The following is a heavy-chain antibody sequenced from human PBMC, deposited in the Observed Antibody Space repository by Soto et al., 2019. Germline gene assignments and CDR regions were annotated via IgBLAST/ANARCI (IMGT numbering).Heavy chain of an antibody. Sequence: EVQLVESGGGLVQPGGSLRLSCAASGFTFSSYSMNWVRQAPGKGLEWVSYISSSSSTIYYADSVKGRFTISRDNAKNSLYLQMNILRAEDTAVYYCASQSIAARPFAYWGQGTLVTVSS. CDR2: ISSSSSTI. CDR1: GFTFSSYS. V-gene: IGHV3-48*01. J-gene: IGHJ4*02. D-gene: IGHD6-6*01. CDR3: ASQSIAARPFAY.